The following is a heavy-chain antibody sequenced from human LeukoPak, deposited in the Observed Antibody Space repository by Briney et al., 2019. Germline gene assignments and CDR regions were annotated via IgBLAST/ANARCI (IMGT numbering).Heavy chain of an antibody. CDR2: ISSSGSTI. J-gene: IGHJ4*02. Sequence: GGSLRLSCAASGFTFSDYYMSWIRQAPGKGLEWVSYISSSGSTIYYADSVKGRFTVSRDNAKNSLYLQMNSLRAEDTAVYYCARDRTLGRLDYWGQGTLVTVSS. CDR3: ARDRTLGRLDY. CDR1: GFTFSDYY. V-gene: IGHV3-11*01. D-gene: IGHD1-1*01.